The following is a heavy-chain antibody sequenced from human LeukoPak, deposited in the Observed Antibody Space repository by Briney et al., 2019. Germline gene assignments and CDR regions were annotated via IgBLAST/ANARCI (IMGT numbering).Heavy chain of an antibody. V-gene: IGHV1-69*05. CDR2: IIPIFGTA. D-gene: IGHD6-6*01. Sequence: VASVKASCKASGGTFSSYAISWVRQAPGQGLEWMGGIIPIFGTANYAQKFQGRVTITTDESTSTAYMELSSLRSEDTAVYYCARDVSGSPLENWFDPWGQGTLVTVSS. CDR1: GGTFSSYA. J-gene: IGHJ5*02. CDR3: ARDVSGSPLENWFDP.